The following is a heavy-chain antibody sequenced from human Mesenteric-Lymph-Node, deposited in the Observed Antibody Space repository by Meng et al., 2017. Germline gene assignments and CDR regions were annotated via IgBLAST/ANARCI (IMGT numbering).Heavy chain of an antibody. J-gene: IGHJ3*02. CDR1: GYTFTSYD. V-gene: IGHV1-8*01. D-gene: IGHD3-10*01. Sequence: VTLVHAGAEVKDQGASVKVACKASGYTFTSYDINWVRQATGQGLEWMGWMNPNSGNTGYAQKLQGRVTMTRNTSISTAYMELSSLRSEDTAVYYCARGRGFRVADAFDIWGQGTMVTVSS. CDR3: ARGRGFRVADAFDI. CDR2: MNPNSGNT.